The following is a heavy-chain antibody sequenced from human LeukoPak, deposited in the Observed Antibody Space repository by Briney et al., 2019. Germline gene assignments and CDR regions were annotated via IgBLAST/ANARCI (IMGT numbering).Heavy chain of an antibody. J-gene: IGHJ5*02. D-gene: IGHD3-3*01. Sequence: ASVKVSCKASGYTSTSYGIGWVRQAPGQGLEWMGWISPYNGNTKYPQKFQGRVIMTTDTATTTVYMELRSLTSDDTAMYYCAGQGGYAWSWFDPWGQGTLVTVSS. V-gene: IGHV1-18*01. CDR2: ISPYNGNT. CDR1: GYTSTSYG. CDR3: AGQGGYAWSWFDP.